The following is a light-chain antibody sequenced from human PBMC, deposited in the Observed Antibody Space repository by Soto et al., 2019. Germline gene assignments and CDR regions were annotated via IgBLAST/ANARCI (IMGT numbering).Light chain of an antibody. J-gene: IGKJ5*01. CDR3: QQRSTWPVT. V-gene: IGKV3-11*01. CDR1: KSFSSS. Sequence: EIVLTQAPATLSSSPGVRATLSCRASKSFSSSLAWYQQKPGQAPRLLIYGASTRACGIPARLSGSGSGTDFTLIILCLVLEDFAVYYCQQRSTWPVTFCQGTRLEI. CDR2: GAS.